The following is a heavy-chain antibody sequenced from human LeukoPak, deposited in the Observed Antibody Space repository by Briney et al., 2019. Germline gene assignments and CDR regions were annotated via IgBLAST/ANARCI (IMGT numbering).Heavy chain of an antibody. V-gene: IGHV4-39*01. CDR2: IDYSGST. J-gene: IGHJ6*03. CDR1: GGSISSSSYY. D-gene: IGHD3-16*01. Sequence: KPSETLSLTCTVSGGSISSSSYYWGWIRQPPGKGLECIGSIDYSGSTYYNPTLKSRFTISVDTSKNQFSLKLSSVTAADTAVYYCARCWVDYYYYYMDVWGKGTTVTVSS. CDR3: ARCWVDYYYYYMDV.